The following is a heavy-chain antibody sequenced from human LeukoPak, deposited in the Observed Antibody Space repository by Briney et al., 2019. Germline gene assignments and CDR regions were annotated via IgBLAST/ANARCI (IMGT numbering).Heavy chain of an antibody. CDR3: AKSYLWFGELSHFDY. CDR2: ISSSGSTI. CDR1: GFTFSSYE. V-gene: IGHV3-48*03. D-gene: IGHD3-10*01. J-gene: IGHJ4*02. Sequence: GGSLRLSCAASGFTFSSYEMNWVRQAPGKGLEWVSYISSSGSTIYYADSVKGRFTISRDNSKSTLYLQMNSLRAEDSAVYYCAKSYLWFGELSHFDYWGQGTLVTVSS.